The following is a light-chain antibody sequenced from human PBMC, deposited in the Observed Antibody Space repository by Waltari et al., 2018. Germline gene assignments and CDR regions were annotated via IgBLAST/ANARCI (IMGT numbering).Light chain of an antibody. J-gene: IGLJ2*01. CDR2: ATR. CDR1: PGAVTSGHS. Sequence: QTVVTPEPSLTVSPGGTVPLTCPSSPGAVTSGHSPNWFQQKPGQAPRALIYATRNKYSWTPARFSGSLLGDKAALTLSGVQPEDGADYYCLLYSGGAHLFGGGTKLTVL. V-gene: IGLV7-43*01. CDR3: LLYSGGAHL.